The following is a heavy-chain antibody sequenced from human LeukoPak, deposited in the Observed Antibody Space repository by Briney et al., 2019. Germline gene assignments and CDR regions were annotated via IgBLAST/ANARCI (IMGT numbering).Heavy chain of an antibody. Sequence: GGSLRLSCAASGFIFSKYAMSWVRQAPGKGLEWVSSISGSGGSTYYADSVKGRFTISRDNSKNTLHLQMNSLRAEDTAVYYCVRIIYFDYWGQGTLVTVSS. CDR1: GFIFSKYA. CDR3: VRIIYFDY. V-gene: IGHV3-23*01. D-gene: IGHD1-14*01. CDR2: ISGSGGST. J-gene: IGHJ4*02.